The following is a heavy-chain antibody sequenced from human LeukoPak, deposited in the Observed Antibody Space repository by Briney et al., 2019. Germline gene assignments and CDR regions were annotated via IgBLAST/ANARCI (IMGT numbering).Heavy chain of an antibody. D-gene: IGHD3-10*01. J-gene: IGHJ4*02. CDR1: GYTFTSYA. Sequence: GASVKVSCKASGYTFTSYAMNWVRQAPGQGLEWMGWINTNTGNPTYAQGFTGRFAFSLDTSVSTAYLQISSLKAEDTAVYYCARVHHYYGSGSYYSAGYWGQGTPVTVSS. CDR3: ARVHHYYGSGSYYSAGY. V-gene: IGHV7-4-1*02. CDR2: INTNTGNP.